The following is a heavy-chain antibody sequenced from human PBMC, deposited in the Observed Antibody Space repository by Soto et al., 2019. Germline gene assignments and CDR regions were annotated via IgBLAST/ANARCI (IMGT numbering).Heavy chain of an antibody. D-gene: IGHD3-10*01. CDR2: IYYSGST. V-gene: IGHV4-30-4*02. J-gene: IGHJ6*02. CDR1: GGSISSGDYY. CDR3: ARASRELLYSYIDYGMDV. Sequence: PSETLSLTCTVSGGSISSGDYYWSWIRQPPGKGLEWIGYIYYSGSTYYNPSLKSRVTISVDTSKNQFSLKLSSVTAADTAVYSCARASRELLYSYIDYGMDVWGQGTTVTVSS.